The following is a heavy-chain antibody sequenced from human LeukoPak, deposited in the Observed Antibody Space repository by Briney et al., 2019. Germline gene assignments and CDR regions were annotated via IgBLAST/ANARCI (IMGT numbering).Heavy chain of an antibody. J-gene: IGHJ3*02. Sequence: GGSLRLSCAASGFTFSDYYMSWIRQAPGKGLEWVSYISSSGSTIYYADSVKGRFTISRDNAKNSLYLQMNSLRAEDTAVYYCAFGDRNFDWINDAFDIWGQGTMVTVSS. CDR1: GFTFSDYY. CDR2: ISSSGSTI. CDR3: AFGDRNFDWINDAFDI. V-gene: IGHV3-11*01. D-gene: IGHD3-9*01.